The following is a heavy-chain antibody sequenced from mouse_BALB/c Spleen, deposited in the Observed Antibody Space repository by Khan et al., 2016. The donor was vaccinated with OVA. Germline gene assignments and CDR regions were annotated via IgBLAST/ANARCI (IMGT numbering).Heavy chain of an antibody. CDR1: GYSFNGYY. CDR2: ISCYNGAA. CDR3: ARDGYYYALDY. D-gene: IGHD2-2*01. J-gene: IGHJ4*01. Sequence: LVKAGASVKISCKASGYSFNGYYIHWVKQSHGKSLEWIGYISCYNGAASYSQKFEGKANFTAHTSSTTAYMQLNSLTSEDSAVYYCARDGYYYALDYWGQGTSVTVSS. V-gene: IGHV1S34*01.